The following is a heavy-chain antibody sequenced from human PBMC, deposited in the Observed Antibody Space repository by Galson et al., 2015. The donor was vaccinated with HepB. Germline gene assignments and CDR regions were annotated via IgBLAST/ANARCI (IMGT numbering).Heavy chain of an antibody. CDR1: GYTFTSYA. V-gene: IGHV1-3*01. D-gene: IGHD6-19*01. J-gene: IGHJ4*02. CDR2: INAGNGNT. CDR3: ARAWYSSGWYPKY. Sequence: SVKVSCKASGYTFTSYAMSWVRQAPGQRLEWMGWINAGNGNTKYSQKFQGRVTITRDTSASTAYMELSSLRSEDTAVYYCARAWYSSGWYPKYWGQGTLVTVSS.